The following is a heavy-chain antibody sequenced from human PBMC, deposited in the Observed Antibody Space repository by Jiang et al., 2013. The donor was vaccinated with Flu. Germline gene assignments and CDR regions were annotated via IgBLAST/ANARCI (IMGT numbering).Heavy chain of an antibody. J-gene: IGHJ6*02. Sequence: ETLSLTCTVSGGSISSYYWSWIRQPPGKGLEWIGYIYYSGSTNYNPSLKSRVTISVDTSKNQFSLKLSSVTAADTAVYYCARVGPFGDIYYGMDVWGQGTTVTVSS. CDR3: ARVGPFGDIYYGMDV. CDR2: IYYSGST. CDR1: GGSISSYY. D-gene: IGHD3-10*01. V-gene: IGHV4-59*01.